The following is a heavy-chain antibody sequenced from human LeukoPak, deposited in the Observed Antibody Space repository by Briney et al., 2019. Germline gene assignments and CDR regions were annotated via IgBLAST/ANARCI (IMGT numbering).Heavy chain of an antibody. CDR3: ARMGYSSGW. J-gene: IGHJ4*02. CDR1: GGSFSGYY. CDR2: INHSGST. V-gene: IGHV4-34*01. D-gene: IGHD6-19*01. Sequence: SSETLSLTCAVYGGSFSGYYWSWIRQPPGKGLEWIGEINHSGSTNYNPSLKSRVTISVDTSKNQFPLKLSSVTAADTAVYYCARMGYSSGWWSQGTLVTVSS.